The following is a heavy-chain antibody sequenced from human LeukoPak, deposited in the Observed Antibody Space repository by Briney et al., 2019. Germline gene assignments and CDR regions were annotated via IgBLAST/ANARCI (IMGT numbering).Heavy chain of an antibody. CDR2: INTNSGDT. D-gene: IGHD2-21*02. Sequence: ASVKVSCKASGFTVTGYNIHWVRQAPGQGLEWMGWINTNSGDTKYAQEFQGRVTMTRDTSIITAYMELSGLTSDDPAVYYCARVRSSDLPVWGQGTMVTVSS. CDR1: GFTVTGYN. V-gene: IGHV1-2*02. J-gene: IGHJ3*01. CDR3: ARVRSSDLPV.